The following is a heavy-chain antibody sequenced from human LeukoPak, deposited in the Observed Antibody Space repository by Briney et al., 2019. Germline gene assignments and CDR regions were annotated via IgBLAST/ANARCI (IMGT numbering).Heavy chain of an antibody. CDR3: GMDV. CDR2: IFPHDSDT. V-gene: IGHV5-51*01. CDR1: GYSFVSYW. J-gene: IGHJ6*02. Sequence: GESLQISSKGAGYSFVSYWIGCVLQMPAKSAEWMGIIFPHDSDTKYSPSFQGQVTFSVDKSISPAYVQWSSLKAPDTAIYYYGMDVWGQGTTVTVSS.